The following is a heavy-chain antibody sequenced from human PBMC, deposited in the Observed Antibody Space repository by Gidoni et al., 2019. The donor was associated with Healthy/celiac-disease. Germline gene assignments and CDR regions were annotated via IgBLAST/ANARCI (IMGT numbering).Heavy chain of an antibody. J-gene: IGHJ4*02. CDR3: AKDRSGATRRGGFDY. D-gene: IGHD1-26*01. CDR1: GSTFSGYG. CDR2: ISYDGSNK. Sequence: QVQLVASGGGQVHHRRTLCISWAGSGSTFSGYGMHWGRQAPGKGLKWVAVISYDGSNKHYADSVKSRFTISRDNSKNTLYLQMNSLRAEDTAVYYCAKDRSGATRRGGFDYWCQGTLVTVSS. V-gene: IGHV3-30*18.